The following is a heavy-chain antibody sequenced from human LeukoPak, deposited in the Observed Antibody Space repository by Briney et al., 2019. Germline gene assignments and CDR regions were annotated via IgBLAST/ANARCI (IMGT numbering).Heavy chain of an antibody. J-gene: IGHJ6*03. Sequence: ASVKVSCKASGYTFTSYYMHWVRQAPGQGLEWMGIINPSGGSTGYAQKFQGRVTITTDESTSTAYMELSSLRSEDTAVYYCARDNAPCSGGSCYQYYYYYYMDVWGKGTTVTVSS. D-gene: IGHD2-15*01. CDR2: INPSGGST. CDR1: GYTFTSYY. CDR3: ARDNAPCSGGSCYQYYYYYYMDV. V-gene: IGHV1-46*01.